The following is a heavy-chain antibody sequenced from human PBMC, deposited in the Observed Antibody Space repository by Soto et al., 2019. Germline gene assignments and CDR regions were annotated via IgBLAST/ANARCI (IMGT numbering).Heavy chain of an antibody. V-gene: IGHV3-21*06. J-gene: IGHJ4*02. Sequence: EVQLVESGGSLVKPGGSLRLSCAASGFTFSSHAMNWVRQAPGKGLEWISSIDSSSSFIYYADSVKGRFTISRDNAKNSVLLHMSSLRADDTAVYYGARDPLWFGEIGDFDYWGQGALVTVSS. CDR1: GFTFSSHA. CDR3: ARDPLWFGEIGDFDY. D-gene: IGHD3-10*01. CDR2: IDSSSSFI.